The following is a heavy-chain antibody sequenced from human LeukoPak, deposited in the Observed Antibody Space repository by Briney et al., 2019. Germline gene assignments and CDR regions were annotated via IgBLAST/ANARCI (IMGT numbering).Heavy chain of an antibody. D-gene: IGHD1-26*01. J-gene: IGHJ6*03. CDR3: AREQRGGLSGNLGGLFASYYTYYFMDV. V-gene: IGHV1-46*01. CDR2: INPSDGAT. CDR1: GYTFTKYY. Sequence: ASVKVSCKASGYTFTKYYIHWVRQAPGQGLEWMGMINPSDGATTYAQSFQGRVTMTRDMSATTVYMGLRSLRSEDTAVLFCAREQRGGLSGNLGGLFASYYTYYFMDVWGRGTTVTVS.